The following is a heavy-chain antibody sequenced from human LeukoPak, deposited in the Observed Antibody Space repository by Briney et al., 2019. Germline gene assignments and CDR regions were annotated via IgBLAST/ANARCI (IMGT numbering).Heavy chain of an antibody. CDR3: ATAPRFLEWLSPFDY. D-gene: IGHD3-3*01. J-gene: IGHJ4*02. V-gene: IGHV3-23*01. CDR1: GFTFSSYA. Sequence: PEGSLRLSCAASGFTFSSYAMSWVRQAPGKGLEWVSAISGSGGSTYYADSVKGRFTISRDNSKNTLYLQMNSLRAEDTAVYYCATAPRFLEWLSPFDYWGQGTLVTVSS. CDR2: ISGSGGST.